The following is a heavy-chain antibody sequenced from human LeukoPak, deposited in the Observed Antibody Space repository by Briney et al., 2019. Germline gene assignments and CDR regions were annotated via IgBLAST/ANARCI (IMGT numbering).Heavy chain of an antibody. CDR2: ISYDGSNK. V-gene: IGHV3-30*03. J-gene: IGHJ4*02. CDR1: GFTFSSYG. Sequence: GRSLRLSCAASGFTFSSYGMHWVRQAPGKGLEWVAVISYDGSNKYYADSEKGRFTISRDNSKNTLYLQMNSLRAEDTAVYYCAVTMVPIDYWGQGTLVTVSS. D-gene: IGHD3-10*01. CDR3: AVTMVPIDY.